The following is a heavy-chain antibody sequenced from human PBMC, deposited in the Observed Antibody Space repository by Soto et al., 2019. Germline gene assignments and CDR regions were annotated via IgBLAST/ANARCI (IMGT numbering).Heavy chain of an antibody. J-gene: IGHJ4*02. V-gene: IGHV3-30*03. D-gene: IGHD3-10*01. CDR2: ISYDGSNK. CDR3: ARGRGYYYGSGSYYNVLQPAYYFDY. CDR1: GFTFSSYG. Sequence: GGSLRLSCAASGFTFSSYGMHWVRQAPGKGLEWVAVISYDGSNKYYADSVKGRFTISRDNSKNTLYLQMNSLRAEDTAVYYCARGRGYYYGSGSYYNVLQPAYYFDYWGQGTLVTVSS.